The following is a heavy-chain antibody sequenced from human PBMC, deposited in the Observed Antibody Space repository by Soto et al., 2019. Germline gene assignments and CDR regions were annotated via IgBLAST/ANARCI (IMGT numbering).Heavy chain of an antibody. V-gene: IGHV3-33*01. CDR1: GFTFSSYG. CDR3: ARDRCSSTSCYVVSRGFSSGWYVFDY. J-gene: IGHJ4*02. Sequence: QVQLVESGGGVVQPGRSLRLSCAASGFTFSSYGMHWVRQALGKGLEWVAVIWYDGSNKYYADSVKGRFTISRDNSKNTLYLQMNSLRAEDTAVYYCARDRCSSTSCYVVSRGFSSGWYVFDYWGQGTLVTVSS. D-gene: IGHD2-2*01. CDR2: IWYDGSNK.